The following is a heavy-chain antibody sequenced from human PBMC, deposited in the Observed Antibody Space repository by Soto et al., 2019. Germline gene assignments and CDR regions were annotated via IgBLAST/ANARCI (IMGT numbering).Heavy chain of an antibody. V-gene: IGHV4-31*03. CDR1: GGSISSGGYY. J-gene: IGHJ5*02. CDR2: IYYSGST. Sequence: QVQLQESGPGLVKPSQTLSLTCTVSGGSISSGGYYWSWIRQHPGKGLEWIGYIYYSGSTYYNPYLKSRVTXXVXTXXNPFPLKLSSVTAADTAVYSCVKYGGNSLGNWFDPWGQGTLVTVSS. CDR3: VKYGGNSLGNWFDP. D-gene: IGHD2-21*02.